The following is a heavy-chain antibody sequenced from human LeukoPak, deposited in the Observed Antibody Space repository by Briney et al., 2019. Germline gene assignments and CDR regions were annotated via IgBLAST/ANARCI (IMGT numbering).Heavy chain of an antibody. CDR2: INPNSGGT. Sequence: ASVKVSCKASGYTFTGYYMHWVRQAPGQGLEWMGRINPNSGGTNYAQKFQGRVTMTRDTSISTAYMELSRLRSDDTAVYYCARVLISYCSSTSCYTTSWFDPWGQGTLVTVSS. CDR1: GYTFTGYY. D-gene: IGHD2-2*02. V-gene: IGHV1-2*06. J-gene: IGHJ5*02. CDR3: ARVLISYCSSTSCYTTSWFDP.